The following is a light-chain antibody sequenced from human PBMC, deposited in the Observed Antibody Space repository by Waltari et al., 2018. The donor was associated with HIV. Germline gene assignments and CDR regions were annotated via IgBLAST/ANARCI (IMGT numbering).Light chain of an antibody. V-gene: IGKV3-11*01. CDR1: QSVSIY. J-gene: IGKJ5*01. CDR3: QQRSNWSIT. CDR2: DTS. Sequence: EIVLIQSPATLSLSPGERATISCRASQSVSIYLACYDQKPVQSPRLLIYDTSTRATGIPARFSGSWSATDFTLTITSLEPEDSAVYYCQQRSNWSITFGQGTRLEIK.